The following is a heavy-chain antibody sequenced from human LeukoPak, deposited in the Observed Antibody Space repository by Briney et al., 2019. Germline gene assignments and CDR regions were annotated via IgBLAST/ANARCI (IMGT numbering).Heavy chain of an antibody. V-gene: IGHV3-30*02. D-gene: IGHD4-17*01. J-gene: IGHJ6*03. CDR2: IHYDGSNK. CDR3: AKAASKRTDYGDYAFYYYMDV. Sequence: GGSLRLSCAASGFTFSNYGMHWVRQAPGKGLDWVAFIHYDGSNKYYADSVKGRFTISRDDSKNTLYLQMNSLRAEDTAVYYCAKAASKRTDYGDYAFYYYMDVWGKGTTVTISS. CDR1: GFTFSNYG.